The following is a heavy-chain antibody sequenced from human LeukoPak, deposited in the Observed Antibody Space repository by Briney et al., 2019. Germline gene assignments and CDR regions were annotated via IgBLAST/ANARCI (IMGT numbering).Heavy chain of an antibody. J-gene: IGHJ4*02. Sequence: SVKVSCKASGGTFSSYAISWVRQAPGQGLEWMGRIIPILGIANYAQKFQGRVTITADKSTSTAYMELSSLRSEGTAVYYCARASLFRDYDFWSGYYPDYYFDYWGQGTLVTVSS. D-gene: IGHD3-3*01. V-gene: IGHV1-69*04. CDR3: ARASLFRDYDFWSGYYPDYYFDY. CDR1: GGTFSSYA. CDR2: IIPILGIA.